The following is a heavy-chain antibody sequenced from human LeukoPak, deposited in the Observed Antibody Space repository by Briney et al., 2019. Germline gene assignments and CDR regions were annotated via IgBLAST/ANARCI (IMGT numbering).Heavy chain of an antibody. J-gene: IGHJ3*01. D-gene: IGHD3-16*01. Sequence: ASVKVSCKASGYTFTGYYIHWVRQAPGQGLEWMGIINPSGGSTSYTQKFQGRVTMTTDTSTSTVYMDLSSLRSEDTAVYYCARGSTALLTNDAFDLWGLGTMVTVSS. V-gene: IGHV1-46*01. CDR1: GYTFTGYY. CDR3: ARGSTALLTNDAFDL. CDR2: INPSGGST.